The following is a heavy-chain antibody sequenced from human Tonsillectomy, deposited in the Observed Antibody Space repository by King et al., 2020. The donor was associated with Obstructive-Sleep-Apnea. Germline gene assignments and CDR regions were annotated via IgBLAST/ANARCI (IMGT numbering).Heavy chain of an antibody. J-gene: IGHJ3*02. CDR2: ISAYNGNT. D-gene: IGHD3-22*01. CDR3: ARDHPGAPADMIVVVMSVSAFDI. Sequence: QLVQSGAEVKKPGASVKVSCKASGYTFTSYGISWVRQAPGQGLEWMGWISAYNGNTNYAQKLQGRVTMTTDTSTSTAYMELRSLRSDDTAVYYCARDHPGAPADMIVVVMSVSAFDIWGQGTMVTVSS. V-gene: IGHV1-18*04. CDR1: GYTFTSYG.